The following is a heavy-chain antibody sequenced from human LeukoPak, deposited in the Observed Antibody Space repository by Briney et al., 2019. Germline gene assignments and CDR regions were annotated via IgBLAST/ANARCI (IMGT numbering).Heavy chain of an antibody. V-gene: IGHV3-7*01. Sequence: GGSLEPSCVASEFNFYAYWMTWVRQAPGRGLEGVANNQEDGSEKYYLDPVKGRFTIARDNAKNSLYLQMNSLGDEDTAVYFCARDGGGGEFDYWGQGTLVTVSS. J-gene: IGHJ4*02. CDR1: EFNFYAYW. CDR2: NQEDGSEK. CDR3: ARDGGGGEFDY. D-gene: IGHD2-15*01.